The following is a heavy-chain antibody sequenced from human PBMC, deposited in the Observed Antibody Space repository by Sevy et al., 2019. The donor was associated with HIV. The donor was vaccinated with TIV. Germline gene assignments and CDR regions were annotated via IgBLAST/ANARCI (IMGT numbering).Heavy chain of an antibody. J-gene: IGHJ4*02. CDR3: ARDTSYSGSFDY. CDR1: GGSISSYY. V-gene: IGHV4-59*01. D-gene: IGHD2-15*01. Sequence: SETLSLTCTVSGGSISSYYWSWIRQPPGKGLEWIGYIYYSGSTNYNPSLKSRVTISVDTSKNQFSLKLSSVTAADTAVYYCARDTSYSGSFDYWGQGTLVTVSS. CDR2: IYYSGST.